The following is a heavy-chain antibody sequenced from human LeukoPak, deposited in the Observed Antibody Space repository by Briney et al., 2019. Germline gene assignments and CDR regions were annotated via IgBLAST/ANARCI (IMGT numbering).Heavy chain of an antibody. CDR2: ISSSGSTI. CDR3: ARLEGTDDAFDI. Sequence: PGGSLRLSCAASGFTFSSYEMNWVRQAPGKGLEWVSYISSSGSTIYYADSVKGRFTISRDNAKNSLYLQMNSLRSEDMAVYYCARLEGTDDAFDIWGQGTMVTVSS. CDR1: GFTFSSYE. D-gene: IGHD1-1*01. J-gene: IGHJ3*02. V-gene: IGHV3-48*03.